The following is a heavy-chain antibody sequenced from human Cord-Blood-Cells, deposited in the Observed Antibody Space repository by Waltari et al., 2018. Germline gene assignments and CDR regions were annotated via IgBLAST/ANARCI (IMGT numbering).Heavy chain of an antibody. V-gene: IGHV4-59*01. CDR2: IYYSGST. D-gene: IGHD3-22*01. CDR1: GGSISSYY. CDR3: ARGRYYYDSSGLFDY. Sequence: QVQLQESGPGLVKTSETLSLTCTVSGGSISSYYWSWIRQPPGKGLGWIGYIYYSGSTNYNPSLKSLVTISVDTSKNQFSLKLSSVTAADTAVYYCARGRYYYDSSGLFDYWGQGTLVTVSS. J-gene: IGHJ4*02.